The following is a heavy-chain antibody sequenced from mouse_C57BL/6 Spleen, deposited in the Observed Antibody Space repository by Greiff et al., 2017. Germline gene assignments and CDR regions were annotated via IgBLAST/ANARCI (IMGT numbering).Heavy chain of an antibody. CDR3: ARGYYDGKAFAV. Sequence: QVQLQQPGAELVRPGASVKLSCKASGYTFTSYWMRWVKQRPGRGLEWIGRIDPSSGDTYYNEKFKGKATLTADKSSSTAYMELSSLTSEDSAVYYCARGYYDGKAFAVWGTGTLVTVSA. D-gene: IGHD1-1*01. CDR2: IDPSSGDT. CDR1: GYTFTSYW. J-gene: IGHJ1*03. V-gene: IGHV1-62-3*01.